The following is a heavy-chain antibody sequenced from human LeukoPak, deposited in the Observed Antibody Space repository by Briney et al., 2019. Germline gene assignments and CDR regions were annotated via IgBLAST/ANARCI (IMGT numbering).Heavy chain of an antibody. CDR2: IYYSGST. CDR3: ARGPYDFWSGYSNWFDP. V-gene: IGHV4-39*01. CDR1: GGSISSSSYS. J-gene: IGHJ5*02. D-gene: IGHD3-3*01. Sequence: SETLSLTCTVSGGSISSSSYSWGWIRQPPGKGLEWIGSIYYSGSTYYNPSLKSRVTISVDTSKNQFSLKLSSVTAADTAVYYCARGPYDFWSGYSNWFDPWGQGTLVTVSS.